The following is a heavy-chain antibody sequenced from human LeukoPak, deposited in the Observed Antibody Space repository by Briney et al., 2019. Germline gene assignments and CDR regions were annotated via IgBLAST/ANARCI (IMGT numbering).Heavy chain of an antibody. CDR2: ISYDGSNK. CDR1: GFTFSSYA. CDR3: ARVYCSSTSCPIGLYYFDY. D-gene: IGHD2-2*01. J-gene: IGHJ4*02. V-gene: IGHV3-30*04. Sequence: PGGSLRLSCAASGFTFSSYAMYWVRQAPGKGLEWVAVISYDGSNKYYADSVKGRSTISRDNSKNTLYVQMNSLRAEDTAVYYCARVYCSSTSCPIGLYYFDYWGQGTLVTVSS.